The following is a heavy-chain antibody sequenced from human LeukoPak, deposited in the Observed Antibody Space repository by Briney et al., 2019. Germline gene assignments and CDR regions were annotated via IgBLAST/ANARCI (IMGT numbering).Heavy chain of an antibody. V-gene: IGHV3-53*01. CDR2: XXXXGTX. J-gene: IGHJ4*02. CDR1: GFSVSNNY. CDR3: VRSPGSLFNY. Sequence: PGGSLRLSCAASGFSVSNNYMTWVRQAPGKXLEWVSXXXXXGTXXXXXXXXXRFXISRDNSKNTLYLQMNNVRAEDTALYYCVRSPGSLFNYWGQGTLVTVSS.